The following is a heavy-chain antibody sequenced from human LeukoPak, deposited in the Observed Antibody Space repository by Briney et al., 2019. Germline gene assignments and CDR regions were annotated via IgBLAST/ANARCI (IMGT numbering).Heavy chain of an antibody. CDR1: GFTFDDYA. CDR3: AKGGYSGYDKSPYYYYYMDV. D-gene: IGHD5-12*01. Sequence: GGSLRVSCAASGFTFDDYAMHWVRQAPGKGLEWVSLISWDGGSTYYADSVKGRFTISRDNSKNSLYLQMNSLRAEDTALYYCAKGGYSGYDKSPYYYYYMDVWGKGTTVTVSS. V-gene: IGHV3-43D*03. CDR2: ISWDGGST. J-gene: IGHJ6*03.